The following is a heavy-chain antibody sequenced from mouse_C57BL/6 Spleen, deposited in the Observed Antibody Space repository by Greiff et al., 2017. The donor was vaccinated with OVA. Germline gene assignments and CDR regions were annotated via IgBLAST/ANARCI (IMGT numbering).Heavy chain of an antibody. J-gene: IGHJ3*01. CDR3: ARQHYGNYAWFAY. Sequence: VKLMESGAELVRPGTSVKVSCKASGYAFTNYLIEWVKQRPGQGLEWIGVINPGSGGTNYNEKIKGKATLTADKYSSTAYMQLSSLTSGDSAVYFFARQHYGNYAWFAYWGQGTLVTVSA. CDR1: GYAFTNYL. CDR2: INPGSGGT. V-gene: IGHV1-54*01. D-gene: IGHD2-1*01.